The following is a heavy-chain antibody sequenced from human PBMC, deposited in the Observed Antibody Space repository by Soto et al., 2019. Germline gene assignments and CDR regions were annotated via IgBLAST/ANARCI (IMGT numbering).Heavy chain of an antibody. CDR1: GGSFRGYY. D-gene: IGHD2-2*01. CDR3: ARGLRLSGHIVVVPAAIYFDY. CDR2: INHSGST. V-gene: IGHV4-34*01. Sequence: PSETLSLTCAVYGGSFRGYYWSWIRQPPGKGLEWIGEINHSGSTNYNPSLKSRVTISVDTSKNQFSLKLSSVTAADTAVYYCARGLRLSGHIVVVPAAIYFDYWGQGTLVTVSS. J-gene: IGHJ4*02.